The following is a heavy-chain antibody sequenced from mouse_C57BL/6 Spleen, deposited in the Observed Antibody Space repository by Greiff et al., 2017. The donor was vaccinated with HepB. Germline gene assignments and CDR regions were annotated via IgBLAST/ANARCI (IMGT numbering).Heavy chain of an antibody. V-gene: IGHV1-80*01. CDR3: ARDPITTVVAFDY. CDR1: GYAFSSYW. Sequence: VQLQQSGAELVKPGASVKISCKASGYAFSSYWMNWVKQRPGKGLEWIGQIYPGDGDTNYNGKFKGKATLTADKSSSTAYMQLSSLTSEDSAVYFCARDPITTVVAFDYWGQGTTLTVSS. J-gene: IGHJ2*01. CDR2: IYPGDGDT. D-gene: IGHD1-1*01.